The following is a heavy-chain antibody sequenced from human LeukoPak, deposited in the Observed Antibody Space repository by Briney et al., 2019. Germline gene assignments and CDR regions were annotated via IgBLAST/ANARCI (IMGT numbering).Heavy chain of an antibody. V-gene: IGHV1-2*02. D-gene: IGHD6-13*01. CDR1: GYTFTSYG. CDR3: ARVHYSSSWYGEVADY. J-gene: IGHJ4*02. Sequence: WASVTVSCKASGYTFTSYGISWVRQAPGQGLEWMGWINPNSGGTNYAQKFQGRVTMTRDTSISTAYMELSRLRSDDTAVYYCARVHYSSSWYGEVADYWGQGTLVTVSS. CDR2: INPNSGGT.